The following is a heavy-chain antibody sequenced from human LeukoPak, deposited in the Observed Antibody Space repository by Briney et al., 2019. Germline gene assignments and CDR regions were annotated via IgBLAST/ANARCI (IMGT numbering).Heavy chain of an antibody. CDR1: GYTFTSNA. CDR3: ARGPYSGMDV. CDR2: INTNTGNP. Sequence: RASVKVSCKASGYTFTSNAMNWVRQAPGQGLEWMGWINTNTGNPTYSQGFTGRFVLSLDTSLSTAYLQISTLRAEDTAVYYCARGPYSGMDVWGQGTTVTVSS. D-gene: IGHD4-11*01. V-gene: IGHV7-4-1*02. J-gene: IGHJ6*02.